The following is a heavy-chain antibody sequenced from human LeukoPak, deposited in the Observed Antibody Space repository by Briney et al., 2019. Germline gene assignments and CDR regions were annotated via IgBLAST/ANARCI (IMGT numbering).Heavy chain of an antibody. J-gene: IGHJ3*02. Sequence: GGSLRLSCAASGFTFSNYEMNWVRQAPGKGLEWVSYISSSGRTIYYADSVKGRFTISRDNAKNSLYLQMNSLRAEDTAVYYCARDFHRRYYDSSGYNAFDIWGQGTMVTVSS. CDR2: ISSSGRTI. CDR3: ARDFHRRYYDSSGYNAFDI. CDR1: GFTFSNYE. V-gene: IGHV3-48*03. D-gene: IGHD3-22*01.